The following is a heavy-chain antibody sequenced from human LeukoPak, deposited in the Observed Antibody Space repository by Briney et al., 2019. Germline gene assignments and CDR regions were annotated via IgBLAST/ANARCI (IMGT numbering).Heavy chain of an antibody. CDR2: INGSGTTT. Sequence: GGSLRLSCVASGFIFRNYYMSWVRQGPGKGLEWISAINGSGTTTYYADSVKGRFTISRDNSKNTLYLHMDRLRAEDTATYFCCDGMDVWGQGTTVAVSS. V-gene: IGHV3-23*01. CDR1: GFIFRNYY. J-gene: IGHJ6*02. CDR3: CDGMDV.